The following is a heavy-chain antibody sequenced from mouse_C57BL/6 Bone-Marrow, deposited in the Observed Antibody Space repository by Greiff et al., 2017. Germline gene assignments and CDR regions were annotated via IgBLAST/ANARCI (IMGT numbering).Heavy chain of an antibody. Sequence: QVQLQQPGAELVKPGASVKLSCKASGYTFTSYWMHWVKQRPGQGLEWIGMINPNSGSTNYNEKFKSKATLTVDKSSSTYYMQLSSLTSEDSAVYYCARYYYGSSPAWFAYWGQGTLVTVSA. CDR2: INPNSGST. CDR3: ARYYYGSSPAWFAY. J-gene: IGHJ3*01. CDR1: GYTFTSYW. V-gene: IGHV1-64*01. D-gene: IGHD1-1*01.